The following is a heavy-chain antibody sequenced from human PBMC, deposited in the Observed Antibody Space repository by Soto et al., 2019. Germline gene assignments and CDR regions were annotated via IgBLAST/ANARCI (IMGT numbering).Heavy chain of an antibody. J-gene: IGHJ4*02. V-gene: IGHV2-5*02. CDR3: AHAGDYDLLSFDH. Sequence: QITLKESGPPLVRPAQTLTLTCAFSGFSLTTTHMGVAWTRQPPGKALEWLALIYWDDDKRYSPSLKNRLAISKDTSRNRVVLTITNMNPEDTGTYFCAHAGDYDLLSFDHWGPGTLVTVSS. CDR2: IYWDDDK. D-gene: IGHD4-17*01. CDR1: GFSLTTTHMG.